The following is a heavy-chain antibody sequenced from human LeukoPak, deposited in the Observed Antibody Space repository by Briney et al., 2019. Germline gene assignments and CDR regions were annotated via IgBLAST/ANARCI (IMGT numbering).Heavy chain of an antibody. CDR3: AKGMATTSSTFDY. CDR2: ISGDGGST. V-gene: IGHV3-43*02. J-gene: IGHJ4*02. CDR1: GFTFDDYA. Sequence: GGSLRLSCAASGFTFDDYAMHWVRQAPGKGLEWVSLISGDGGSTYYADSVKGRFTISRDNSKNSLYLQMNSLRAEDTAVYYCAKGMATTSSTFDYWGQGTLVTVSS. D-gene: IGHD5-24*01.